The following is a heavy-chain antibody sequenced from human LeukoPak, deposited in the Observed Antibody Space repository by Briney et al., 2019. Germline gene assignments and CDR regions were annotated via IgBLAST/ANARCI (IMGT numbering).Heavy chain of an antibody. CDR1: GFTFDDYA. J-gene: IGHJ6*02. Sequence: GGSLRLSCAASGFTFDDYAMHWVRQAPGKGLEWVSGISWNSGSIGYADSVKGRFTISRDNAKNSLYLQMNSLRAEDTALYYCAKDINPRGGVATITWWGGFDYGMDVWGQGTTVTVSS. CDR3: AKDINPRGGVATITWWGGFDYGMDV. V-gene: IGHV3-9*01. CDR2: ISWNSGSI. D-gene: IGHD5-12*01.